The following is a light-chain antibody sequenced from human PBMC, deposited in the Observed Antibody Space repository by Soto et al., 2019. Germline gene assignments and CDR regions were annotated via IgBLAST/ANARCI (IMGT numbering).Light chain of an antibody. CDR3: AAWDDSLNGPNYV. CDR1: SSNIGNNA. Sequence: QSVLTQPPSVSEAPRQRVTISCSGNSSNIGNNAVNWYQQLPGKAPKLLIYYDDLLPSGVSDRFSGSKSGTSASLAISGLHSEDEADYYCAAWDDSLNGPNYVFGTGTKVTVL. J-gene: IGLJ1*01. CDR2: YDD. V-gene: IGLV1-36*01.